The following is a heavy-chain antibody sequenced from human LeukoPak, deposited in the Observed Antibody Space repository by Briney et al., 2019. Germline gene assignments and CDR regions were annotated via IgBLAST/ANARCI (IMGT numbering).Heavy chain of an antibody. J-gene: IGHJ5*01. D-gene: IGHD2-15*01. V-gene: IGHV1-18*01. CDR2: ISGYNGKT. CDR1: GYTFNTYG. Sequence: GASVKVSCKASGYTFNTYGITWVRQAPGQGLEWMGWISGYNGKTKYAQKLQDRVTMTTDTSTTTAYMELRSLTSDDTAVYYCARAGAVVDNWFDSWGQGTLVTVSS. CDR3: ARAGAVVDNWFDS.